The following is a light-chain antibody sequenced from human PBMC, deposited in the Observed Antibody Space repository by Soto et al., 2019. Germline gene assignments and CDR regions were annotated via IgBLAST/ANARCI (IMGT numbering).Light chain of an antibody. CDR2: RTS. CDR3: QRYNNWPRAT. J-gene: IGKJ4*01. CDR1: QSISSN. V-gene: IGKV3-15*01. Sequence: EIVMTQSPATLSVSPGERATLSCRASQSISSNLAWYQQKPGQAPRLLMFRTSSRATGFPARFSGSGSGTEFNLTISRLQSEDFGVYYCQRYNNWPRATFGGGTKVDIK.